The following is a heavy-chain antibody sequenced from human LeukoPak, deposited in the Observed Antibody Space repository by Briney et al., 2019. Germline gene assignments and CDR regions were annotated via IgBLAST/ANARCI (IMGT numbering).Heavy chain of an antibody. CDR1: GGSISGYY. Sequence: SETLSLTCTVSGGSISGYYWSWIRQPPGKGLEWIGYISYSGSTTYNPSLKSRVTISVDTSKNQFSLKLSSVTAADTAVYYCASLSLVGAPAADYWGQGTLVTVSS. J-gene: IGHJ4*02. V-gene: IGHV4-59*01. CDR2: ISYSGST. D-gene: IGHD1-26*01. CDR3: ASLSLVGAPAADY.